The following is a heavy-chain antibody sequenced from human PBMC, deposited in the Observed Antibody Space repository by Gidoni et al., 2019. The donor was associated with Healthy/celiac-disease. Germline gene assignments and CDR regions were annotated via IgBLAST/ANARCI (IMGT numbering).Heavy chain of an antibody. D-gene: IGHD6-19*01. CDR1: GFTFSSYS. CDR2: ISSSSSYI. Sequence: EVQLVGSGGGLVKPGGSLRLSCAASGFTFSSYSMNWVRQAPGKGVEGVSSISSSSSYIYYAYSVKGRFTISRDNAKNALYLQMNSLRAEDTAVYYCARAAVAGPFDYWGQGTLVTVSS. J-gene: IGHJ4*02. CDR3: ARAAVAGPFDY. V-gene: IGHV3-21*01.